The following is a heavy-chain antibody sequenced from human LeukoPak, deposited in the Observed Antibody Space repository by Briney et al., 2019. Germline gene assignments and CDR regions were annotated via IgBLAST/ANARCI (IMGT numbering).Heavy chain of an antibody. CDR1: GYTFTSYG. J-gene: IGHJ4*02. Sequence: ASVKVSCKASGYTFTSYGISWVRQAPGQGPEWMGWISTSTGDTKYTQKFQGRVTLTTDTSTSTAYMELSSLRSDDTAVYYCARDDNYGIFANVDYWGQGTLVTVSS. D-gene: IGHD4-11*01. V-gene: IGHV1-18*01. CDR3: ARDDNYGIFANVDY. CDR2: ISTSTGDT.